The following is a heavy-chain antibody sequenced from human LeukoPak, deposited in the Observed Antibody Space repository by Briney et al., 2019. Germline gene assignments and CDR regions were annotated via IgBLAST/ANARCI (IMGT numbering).Heavy chain of an antibody. CDR3: ARGRVGHTGNFDY. CDR1: GFTFSSYW. CDR2: IKQDGSKK. D-gene: IGHD1-26*01. V-gene: IGHV3-7*04. J-gene: IGHJ4*02. Sequence: PGGSLRLSCAASGFTFSSYWMSWVRQAPGKGLEWVANIKQDGSKKYYVDSVKGRFTISRDNAKNSLYLQMNSLRAEDTAVYYCARGRVGHTGNFDYWGQGTLVTVSS.